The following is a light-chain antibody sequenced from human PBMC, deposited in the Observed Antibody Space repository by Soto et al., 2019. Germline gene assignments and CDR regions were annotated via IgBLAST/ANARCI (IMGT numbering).Light chain of an antibody. CDR2: GNS. V-gene: IGLV1-40*01. CDR1: SSNIGAGYD. Sequence: QLVLTQPPSVSGAPGQRVTISCTGSSSNIGAGYDVHWYQQLPGTAPKLLIYGNSNRPSGVPDRFYGSKSGTSASLAITGLMAEDEADYYCQSYDSSLSGPVVFGGGTKVTVL. CDR3: QSYDSSLSGPVV. J-gene: IGLJ2*01.